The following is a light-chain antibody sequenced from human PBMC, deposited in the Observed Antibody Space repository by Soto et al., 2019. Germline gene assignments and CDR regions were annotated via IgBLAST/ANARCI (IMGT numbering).Light chain of an antibody. CDR1: QDIRNY. CDR3: LRHDDYPLT. V-gene: IGKV1-17*01. J-gene: IGKJ4*01. Sequence: IQMPQSPSSLSSSVLDRVMTNCRASQDIRNYLGWYQQKPGKAPKRLIYDASSLQRGVPSRFSGSGSGTEFTLTISSLQPEDFATYYCLRHDDYPLTFGGGTKVDI. CDR2: DAS.